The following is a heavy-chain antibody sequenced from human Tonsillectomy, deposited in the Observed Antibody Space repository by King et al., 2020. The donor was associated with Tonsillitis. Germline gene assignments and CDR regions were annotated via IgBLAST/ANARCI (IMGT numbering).Heavy chain of an antibody. CDR3: AKDTHSFVILTGYWNYYYYYGMDV. J-gene: IGHJ6*02. Sequence: VQLVESGGGVVQPGGSLRLSCAASGFTFSSYGMHWVRQAPGKGLEWVTFIRDDGSNKYYADSVKGRLTISRDNSKNTLYIQMNSLRAEDTAVYYCAKDTHSFVILTGYWNYYYYYGMDVWGQGTTVTVSS. D-gene: IGHD3-9*01. CDR1: GFTFSSYG. CDR2: IRDDGSNK. V-gene: IGHV3-30*02.